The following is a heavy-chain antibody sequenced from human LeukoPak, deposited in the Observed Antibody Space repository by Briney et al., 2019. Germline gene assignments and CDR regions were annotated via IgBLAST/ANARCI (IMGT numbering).Heavy chain of an antibody. J-gene: IGHJ4*02. V-gene: IGHV3-30*04. CDR2: KSYDGSNK. CDR3: ARDTDFDY. CDR1: GFTFSSYA. Sequence: PGGSLRLSCAASGFTFSSYAMHWVRQAPGKGLEWVAVKSYDGSNKYYADSVKGRFTISRDNSKNTLYLQMNSLRAEDTAVYYCARDTDFDYWGQGTLVTVSS.